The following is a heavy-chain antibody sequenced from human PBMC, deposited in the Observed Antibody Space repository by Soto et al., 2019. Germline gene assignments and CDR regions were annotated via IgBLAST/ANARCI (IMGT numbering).Heavy chain of an antibody. D-gene: IGHD6-19*01. CDR1: GGSISSYY. Sequence: QVQLQESGPGLVKPSETLSLTCTVSGGSISSYYWNWIRQPPGKGLEWFGYIYYSGSTNYKPSLKSRVTXSXXXAXXQFSLKLSSVTAADTAVYYCARDSAVAGTVGAFDIWGQGTMVTVSS. CDR2: IYYSGST. J-gene: IGHJ3*02. CDR3: ARDSAVAGTVGAFDI. V-gene: IGHV4-59*01.